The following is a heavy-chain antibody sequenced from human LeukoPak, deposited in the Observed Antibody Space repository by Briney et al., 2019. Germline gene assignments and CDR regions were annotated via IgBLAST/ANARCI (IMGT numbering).Heavy chain of an antibody. CDR2: IYYSGST. CDR1: GGSISSYY. CDR3: ARDPVGATGWNGFDP. D-gene: IGHD1-26*01. Sequence: SETLSLTCTVSGGSISSYYWSWIRQPPGKGLEWIGYIYYSGSTNYNPSLKSRVTISVDTSKNQCSLKLSSVTAAATAVYYCARDPVGATGWNGFDPWGQGTLVTVSS. V-gene: IGHV4-59*12. J-gene: IGHJ5*02.